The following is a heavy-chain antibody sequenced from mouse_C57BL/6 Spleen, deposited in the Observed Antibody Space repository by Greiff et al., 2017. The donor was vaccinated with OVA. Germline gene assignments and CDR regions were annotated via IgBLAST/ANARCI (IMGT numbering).Heavy chain of an antibody. CDR1: GYTFTDYY. V-gene: IGHV1-26*01. D-gene: IGHD3-1*01. Sequence: EVQLQQSGPELVKPGASVKISCKASGYTFTDYYMNWVKQSHGKSLEWIGDINPNNGGTSYNQKFKGKATLTVDKSSSTAYMELRSLTSEDSAVYYCARGLFPMDYWGQGTSVTVSS. CDR3: ARGLFPMDY. CDR2: INPNNGGT. J-gene: IGHJ4*01.